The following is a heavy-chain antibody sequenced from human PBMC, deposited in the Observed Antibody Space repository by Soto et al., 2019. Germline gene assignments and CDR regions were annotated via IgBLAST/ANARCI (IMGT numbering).Heavy chain of an antibody. CDR2: ISSSSSYI. D-gene: IGHD6-13*01. CDR3: ARPNSSPTLYYYYGMDV. CDR1: GFTFSSYS. Sequence: LRLSCAASGFTFSSYSMNWVRQAPGKGLEWVSSISSSSSYIYYADSVKGRFTISRDNAKNSLYLQMNSLRAEDTAVYYCARPNSSPTLYYYYGMDVWGQGTTVTVSS. V-gene: IGHV3-21*01. J-gene: IGHJ6*02.